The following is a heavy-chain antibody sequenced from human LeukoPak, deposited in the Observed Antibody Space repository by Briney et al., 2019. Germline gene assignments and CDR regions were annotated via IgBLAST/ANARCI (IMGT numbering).Heavy chain of an antibody. CDR1: GFTFSSYW. J-gene: IGHJ4*02. V-gene: IGHV3-74*01. CDR2: IKSDGTIT. CDR3: ARVEGPGIAGN. D-gene: IGHD6-13*01. Sequence: GGSLRLSCAASGFTFSSYWMHWVRQAPGKGLVWVSRIKSDGTITDYADSVKGRFTISRDNAKNSLYLQMNSLRAGDTAVYYCARVEGPGIAGNWGQGTLVTVSS.